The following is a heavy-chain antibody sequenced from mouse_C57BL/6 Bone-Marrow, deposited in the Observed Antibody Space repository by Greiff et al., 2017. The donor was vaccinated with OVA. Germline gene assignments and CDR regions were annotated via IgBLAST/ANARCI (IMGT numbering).Heavy chain of an antibody. CDR2: IYPGSGST. J-gene: IGHJ2*01. Sequence: VQLQQPGAELVKPGASVKMSCKASGYTFTSYWITWVKQRPGQGLEWIGDIYPGSGSTNYNEKFKSKATLTGDTSSITAYMQLSSLTSEDSAVYCCARFDFFFDYWGQGTTLTVSS. CDR1: GYTFTSYW. V-gene: IGHV1-55*01. CDR3: ARFDFFFDY. D-gene: IGHD2-13*01.